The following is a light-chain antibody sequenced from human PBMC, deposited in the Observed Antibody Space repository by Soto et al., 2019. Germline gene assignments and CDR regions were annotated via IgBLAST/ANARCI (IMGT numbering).Light chain of an antibody. V-gene: IGKV4-1*01. CDR1: QSVLSSSNNKNY. CDR2: WAF. J-gene: IGKJ4*02. Sequence: DIVMTQSPDSLAVSLGERATINCKPSQSVLSSSNNKNYLAWYQQQPGQPPKLLIYWAFTRESGVPDRFSGSGSGTDFTLTISSLQAEDVAVYYCQQYYTTPRTVGGGTKVDIK. CDR3: QQYYTTPRT.